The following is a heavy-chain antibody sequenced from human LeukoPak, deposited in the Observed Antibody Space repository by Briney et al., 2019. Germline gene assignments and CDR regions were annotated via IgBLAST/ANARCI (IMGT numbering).Heavy chain of an antibody. CDR3: ARDLSTSTVTHGDFDY. CDR2: ITISSSYI. J-gene: IGHJ4*02. V-gene: IGHV3-21*01. Sequence: GGSLRLSCAASGFTFSSYGMHWVRQAPGKGLEWVASITISSSYIYYADSVKGRFTISRDNAKKSLYLQMSSLRAEDTAVYYCARDLSTSTVTHGDFDYWGQGTLVTVSS. D-gene: IGHD4-11*01. CDR1: GFTFSSYG.